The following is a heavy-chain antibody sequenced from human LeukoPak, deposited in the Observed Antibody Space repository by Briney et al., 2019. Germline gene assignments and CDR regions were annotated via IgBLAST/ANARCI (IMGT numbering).Heavy chain of an antibody. D-gene: IGHD5-12*01. CDR1: GFTFSSYS. CDR2: ISSSGSTI. CDR3: ARDRAGGYVHY. V-gene: IGHV3-48*04. J-gene: IGHJ4*02. Sequence: PGGSLRLSCAASGFTFSSYSMNWVRQAPGKGLEWVSYISSSGSTIYYADSVKGRFTISRDNAKNSLYLQMNSLRAEDTAVYYCARDRAGGYVHYWGQGTLVTVSS.